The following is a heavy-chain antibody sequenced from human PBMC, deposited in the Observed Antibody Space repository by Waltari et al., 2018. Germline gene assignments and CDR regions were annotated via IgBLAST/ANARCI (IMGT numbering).Heavy chain of an antibody. CDR1: GFTFRSYS. D-gene: IGHD4-17*01. V-gene: IGHV3-48*01. Sequence: EVQLVESGGGLVQHGGSLRLSCAASGFTFRSYSMNWVRQAPGKGLEWVSYISSSSSTIYYAESVKGRFTISRDNAKNSLYLQMNSLRAEDTAVYYCARDTYGDWYYFDYWGQGTLVTVSS. CDR2: ISSSSSTI. J-gene: IGHJ4*02. CDR3: ARDTYGDWYYFDY.